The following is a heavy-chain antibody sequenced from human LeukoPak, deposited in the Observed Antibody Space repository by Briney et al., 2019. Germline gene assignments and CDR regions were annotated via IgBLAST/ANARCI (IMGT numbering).Heavy chain of an antibody. Sequence: SQTLSLTCAISGDSVSSNSAAWNWIRQSPSRGLEWLGRTYYRSKWYNDYTVSVKSRITINPDTSKNQFPLKLSSVTAADTAVYYCARGGYYTLEYYYYMEVWGKGATVTVSS. J-gene: IGHJ6*03. CDR1: GDSVSSNSAA. CDR3: ARGGYYTLEYYYYMEV. D-gene: IGHD3-3*01. CDR2: TYYRSKWYN. V-gene: IGHV6-1*01.